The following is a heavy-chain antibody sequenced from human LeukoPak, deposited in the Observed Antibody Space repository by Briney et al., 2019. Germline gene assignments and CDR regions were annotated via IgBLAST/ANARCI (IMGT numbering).Heavy chain of an antibody. CDR1: GFTFSNAW. J-gene: IGHJ4*02. Sequence: GGSLRLSCAASGFTFSNAWMNWVRQAPGKGLEWVGRIKSKIDGGTTDYAAPVKGRFTISRDDSKNTLYLQMNSLKTEDTAMYYCSYYYDGSAYANFDYWAREPWSPSPQ. CDR2: IKSKIDGGTT. CDR3: SYYYDGSAYANFDY. V-gene: IGHV3-15*01. D-gene: IGHD3-22*01.